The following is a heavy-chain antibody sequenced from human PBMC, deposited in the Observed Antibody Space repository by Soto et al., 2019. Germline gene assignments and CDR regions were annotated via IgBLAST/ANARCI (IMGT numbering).Heavy chain of an antibody. Sequence: QVQLVQSGAEVKKPGSSVKVSCKASGGTFSSYAISWVRQAPGQGLEWMGGIIPIFGTANYAQKFQGRVTITADESTSTAYMELSSLRSEDMAVYYCARVLRPTDIAEWPMSAFDIWGQGTMVTVSS. J-gene: IGHJ3*02. CDR3: ARVLRPTDIAEWPMSAFDI. D-gene: IGHD6-13*01. V-gene: IGHV1-69*01. CDR1: GGTFSSYA. CDR2: IIPIFGTA.